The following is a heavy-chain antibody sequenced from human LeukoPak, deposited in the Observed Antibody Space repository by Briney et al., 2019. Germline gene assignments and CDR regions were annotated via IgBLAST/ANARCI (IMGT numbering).Heavy chain of an antibody. CDR2: ISAYNGNT. D-gene: IGHD3-10*01. J-gene: IGHJ4*02. V-gene: IGHV1-18*01. CDR1: GYTFTSYG. Sequence: ASVKVSCKASGYTFTSYGISWVRQAPGQGLEWMGWISAYNGNTNYAQKLQGRITMTTDTSTSTAYMELRSLRSDDTAVYYCARDITMVRGAPSGYWGQGTLVTVSS. CDR3: ARDITMVRGAPSGY.